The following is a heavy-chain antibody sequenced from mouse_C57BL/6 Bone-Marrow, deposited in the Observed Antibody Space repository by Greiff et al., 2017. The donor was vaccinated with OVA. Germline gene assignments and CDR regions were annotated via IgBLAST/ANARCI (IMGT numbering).Heavy chain of an antibody. CDR3: AREGVTTVVPWYFDV. J-gene: IGHJ1*03. Sequence: DVKLVESGGGLVQPGGSLKLSCAASGFTFSDYYMYWVRQTPEKRLEWVAYISNGGGSTYYPDTVKGRFTISRDNAKNTLYLQMSRLKSEDTAMYYCAREGVTTVVPWYFDVWGTGTTVTVSS. D-gene: IGHD1-1*01. CDR2: ISNGGGST. V-gene: IGHV5-12*01. CDR1: GFTFSDYY.